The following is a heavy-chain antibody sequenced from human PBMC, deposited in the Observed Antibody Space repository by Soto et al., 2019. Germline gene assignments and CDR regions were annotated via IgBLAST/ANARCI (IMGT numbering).Heavy chain of an antibody. Sequence: PGGSLRLSCAASGFTFSSYGMHWVRQAPGKGLEWVAVISYDGSNKYYADSVKGRFTISRDNSKNTLYLQMNSLRAEDTAVYYCAKDPGRDGYGFWGQGTLVTVSS. CDR1: GFTFSSYG. V-gene: IGHV3-30*18. CDR3: AKDPGRDGYGF. CDR2: ISYDGSNK. D-gene: IGHD5-12*01. J-gene: IGHJ4*02.